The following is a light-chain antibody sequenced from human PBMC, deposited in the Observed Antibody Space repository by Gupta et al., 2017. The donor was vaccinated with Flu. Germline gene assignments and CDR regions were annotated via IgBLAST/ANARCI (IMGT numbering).Light chain of an antibody. J-gene: IGKJ1*01. CDR3: HQRSNWPRT. Sequence: PATLSWSPGERATLTCRASQSVSTYLAWYQQKPGQAPRLLIYDASHRATGVTARFSGSGSGTEFTLTINNLEPEEFAVYYCHQRSNWPRTFGQGTKVEIK. CDR1: QSVSTY. CDR2: DAS. V-gene: IGKV3-11*01.